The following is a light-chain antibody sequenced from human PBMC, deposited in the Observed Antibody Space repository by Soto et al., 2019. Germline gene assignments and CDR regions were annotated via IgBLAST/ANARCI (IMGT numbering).Light chain of an antibody. CDR3: SSYRSGGTFV. V-gene: IGLV2-14*01. CDR2: VVS. Sequence: QSALTQPASVSGSPGQSIAISCTGTSSDVGGYNYVSWHQQHPGKAPKVLISVVSNRPSGVSNRFSGSKSGNTASLTISGLQAEDEADYYCSSYRSGGTFVFGSGKKVNV. CDR1: SSDVGGYNY. J-gene: IGLJ1*01.